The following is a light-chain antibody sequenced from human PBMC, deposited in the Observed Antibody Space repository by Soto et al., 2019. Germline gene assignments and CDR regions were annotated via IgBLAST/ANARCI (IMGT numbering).Light chain of an antibody. V-gene: IGLV2-14*01. CDR3: SSYTSSSTLVV. CDR2: DVS. CDR1: TVDVGGINY. J-gene: IGLJ2*01. Sequence: QSALTQPASVSGSPGQSITISCTGTTVDVGGINYVSWYQQHPGKAPKLMIYDVSNRPSGVSNRFSGSKSGNTASLTISGLQAEDEADYYCSSYTSSSTLVVFGGGTKLTVL.